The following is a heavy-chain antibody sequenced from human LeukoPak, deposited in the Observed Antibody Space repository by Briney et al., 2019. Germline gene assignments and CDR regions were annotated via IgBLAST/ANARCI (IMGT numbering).Heavy chain of an antibody. D-gene: IGHD3-10*01. V-gene: IGHV4-34*01. CDR1: GGSFSGYY. Sequence: PSETLSLTCAVYGGSFSGYYWSWIRQPPGKGLEWIGEINHSGSTNYNPSLKSRVTISVDTSKNQFSLKLSSVTAADTAVYYCARSGSGSYYMDYFDYWGQGTLVTVSS. CDR2: INHSGST. CDR3: ARSGSGSYYMDYFDY. J-gene: IGHJ4*02.